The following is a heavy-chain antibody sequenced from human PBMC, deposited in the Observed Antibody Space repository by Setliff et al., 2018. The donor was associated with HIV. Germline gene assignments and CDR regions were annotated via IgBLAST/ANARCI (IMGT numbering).Heavy chain of an antibody. CDR1: GFPFSSYE. CDR2: ISSSGSTI. V-gene: IGHV3-48*03. CDR3: ARGSGYDKGAYHYYYGMDV. D-gene: IGHD5-12*01. Sequence: GGSLRLSCAASGFPFSSYEMNWVRQAPGKGLEWVSYISSSGSTIYYADSVKGRFTLSRDNTKNSLYLKMNSLSAEDTAVYYCARGSGYDKGAYHYYYGMDVWGQGTTVTVSS. J-gene: IGHJ6*02.